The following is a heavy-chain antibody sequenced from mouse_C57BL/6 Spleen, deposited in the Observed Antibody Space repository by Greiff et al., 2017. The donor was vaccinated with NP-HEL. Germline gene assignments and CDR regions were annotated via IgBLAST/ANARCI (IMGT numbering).Heavy chain of an antibody. V-gene: IGHV6-3*01. Sequence: EVKVVESGGGLVQPGGTMKLSCVASGFTFSNYWMNWVRQSPEKGLEWVAQIRLKSDNYATHYAESVKGRFTISRDDSKSSVYLQMNNLRAEDTGIYYCTSMVKDAMDYWGQGTSVTVSS. CDR2: IRLKSDNYAT. J-gene: IGHJ4*01. D-gene: IGHD2-2*01. CDR3: TSMVKDAMDY. CDR1: GFTFSNYW.